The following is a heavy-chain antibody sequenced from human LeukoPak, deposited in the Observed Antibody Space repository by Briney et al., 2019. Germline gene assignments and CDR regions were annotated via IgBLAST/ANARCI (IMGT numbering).Heavy chain of an antibody. CDR3: ARSGTYYDILEYYFDY. D-gene: IGHD3-9*01. V-gene: IGHV4-34*01. CDR2: IYYSGST. CDR1: GGSFSGYY. J-gene: IGHJ4*02. Sequence: PSETLSLTCAVYGGSFSGYYWSWIRQPPGKGLEWIGYIYYSGSTYYNPSLKSRVTMSVDTSKNQFSLKLSSVTAVDTAVYYCARSGTYYDILEYYFDYWGQGTLVTVSS.